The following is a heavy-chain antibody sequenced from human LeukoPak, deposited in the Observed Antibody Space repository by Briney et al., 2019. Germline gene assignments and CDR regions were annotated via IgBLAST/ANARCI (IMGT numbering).Heavy chain of an antibody. CDR2: ISGSGGST. J-gene: IGHJ1*01. D-gene: IGHD3-22*01. V-gene: IGHV3-23*01. CDR3: ARQDRYRYYYDSSGHISH. CDR1: GFTFSSYG. Sequence: GGSLRLSCAASGFTFSSYGMSWVRQALGKGLEWGSAISGSGGSTYYADSVKGRFTISRDNSKNTLYLQMNSLRAEDTAVYYCARQDRYRYYYDSSGHISHWGQGTLVTVSS.